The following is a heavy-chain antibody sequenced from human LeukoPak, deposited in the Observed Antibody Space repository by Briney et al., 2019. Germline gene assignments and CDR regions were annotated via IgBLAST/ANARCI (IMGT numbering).Heavy chain of an antibody. CDR2: INPNSGGT. V-gene: IGHV1-2*02. J-gene: IGHJ5*02. Sequence: ASVKVSCKASGYTFTGYYMHWVRQAPGQGLEWMGWINPNSGGTNYAQKFQGRVTMTRDTSISTAYMELSRLRSDDTAVYYCARDRYCSSTSCYGEFDPWGQGTLVTVSS. CDR3: ARDRYCSSTSCYGEFDP. D-gene: IGHD2-2*01. CDR1: GYTFTGYY.